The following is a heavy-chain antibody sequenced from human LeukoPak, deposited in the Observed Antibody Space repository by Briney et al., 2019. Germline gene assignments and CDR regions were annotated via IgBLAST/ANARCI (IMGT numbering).Heavy chain of an antibody. D-gene: IGHD3-3*01. V-gene: IGHV4-4*09. Sequence: SETLSLTCTVSGGSISSYYWSSIRQPPGKGLEWIGYIYTSGSTNYNPPLKSLVTISVDTSKNQFSLKLSSLTAADTAVYYCARHRYTIFGVVFSNWFDPWGQGTLVTVSS. CDR1: GGSISSYY. J-gene: IGHJ5*02. CDR3: ARHRYTIFGVVFSNWFDP. CDR2: IYTSGST.